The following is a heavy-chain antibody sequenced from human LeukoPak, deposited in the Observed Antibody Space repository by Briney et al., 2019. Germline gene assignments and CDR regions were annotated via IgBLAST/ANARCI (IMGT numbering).Heavy chain of an antibody. V-gene: IGHV3-7*01. CDR2: IKQDGGEK. Sequence: GGSLRLSCAASGFTFSSYWMSWVRQAPGKGLEWVANIKQDGGEKYYVDSVKGRFTISRDNAKNSLYLQMNSLRAEDTAVYYCARLPAYYDFWSGYSHYYYYMDVWGKGTTVTVSS. D-gene: IGHD3-3*01. CDR1: GFTFSSYW. J-gene: IGHJ6*03. CDR3: ARLPAYYDFWSGYSHYYYYMDV.